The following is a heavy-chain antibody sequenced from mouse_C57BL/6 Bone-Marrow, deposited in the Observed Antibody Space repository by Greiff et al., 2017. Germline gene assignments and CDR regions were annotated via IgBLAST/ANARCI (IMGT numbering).Heavy chain of an antibody. CDR3: ARSYYSGSSLFAY. CDR1: GYTFTDYY. Sequence: VQLKQSGPVLVKPGASVKMSCKASGYTFTDYYMNWVKQSYGKSLEWIGVINPYNGGTSYNQKFKGKAKLTVNKSSSTAYMERNSLTSEDAAVYYCARSYYSGSSLFAYWGQGTLVTVSA. D-gene: IGHD1-1*01. V-gene: IGHV1-19*01. CDR2: INPYNGGT. J-gene: IGHJ3*01.